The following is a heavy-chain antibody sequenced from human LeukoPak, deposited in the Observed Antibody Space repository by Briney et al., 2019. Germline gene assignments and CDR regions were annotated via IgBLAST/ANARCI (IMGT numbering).Heavy chain of an antibody. D-gene: IGHD5-12*01. CDR3: ARREYWLPTRTFDY. J-gene: IGHJ4*02. V-gene: IGHV4-59*12. CDR1: GGSISSYY. Sequence: SETLSLTCTVSGGSISSYYWSWIRQPPGKGLEWIGYIYYSGSTNYNPSLKSRVTISVDTSKNQFSLKLSSVTAADTAVYYCARREYWLPTRTFDYWGQGTLVTVSS. CDR2: IYYSGST.